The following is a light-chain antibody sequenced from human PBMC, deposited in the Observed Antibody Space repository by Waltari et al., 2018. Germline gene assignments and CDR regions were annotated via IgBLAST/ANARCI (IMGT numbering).Light chain of an antibody. CDR1: QSVLYSSNNKDY. V-gene: IGKV4-1*01. J-gene: IGKJ5*01. Sequence: DIVMTQSPDSLAVSLGERATINSKSRQSVLYSSNNKDYLAWYQHKVGQPPKLRIYWASTRESGVPDRFSGSGSGTDFTLTISTRQAEDVAVYDCQQYHSAPTFGQGTRLEIK. CDR2: WAS. CDR3: QQYHSAPT.